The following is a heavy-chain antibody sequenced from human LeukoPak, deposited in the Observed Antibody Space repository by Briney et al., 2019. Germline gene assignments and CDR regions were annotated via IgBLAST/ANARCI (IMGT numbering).Heavy chain of an antibody. D-gene: IGHD3-10*01. J-gene: IGHJ4*02. CDR1: GFIFSDHY. V-gene: IGHV3-72*01. CDR3: ARVSRGYYLDY. Sequence: GGSLRLSCAASGFIFSDHYMDWVRQAPGKGLEWVGRSRNKANNYTTEYAASVKGRFTISRDESKNSLCLQRNSLRTEDTAVYYCARVSRGYYLDYWGEAALVTVSS. CDR2: SRNKANNYTT.